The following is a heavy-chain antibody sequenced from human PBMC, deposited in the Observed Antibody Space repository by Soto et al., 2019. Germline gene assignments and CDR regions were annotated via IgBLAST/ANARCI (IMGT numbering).Heavy chain of an antibody. V-gene: IGHV4-59*01. CDR1: GDSITRYK. CDR3: AREWSGFDY. J-gene: IGHJ4*02. D-gene: IGHD2-15*01. Sequence: SETLSLTCSVSGDSITRYKWSWIRHSPGKGLEWIANLYSSGDTNHNPSLKSRVTISVDTSKNQYSLKLSPATPADTAVYYCAREWSGFDYWGQGILVTVS. CDR2: LYSSGDT.